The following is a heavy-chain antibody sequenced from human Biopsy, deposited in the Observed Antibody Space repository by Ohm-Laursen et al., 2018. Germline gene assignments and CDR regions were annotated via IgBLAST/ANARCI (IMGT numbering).Heavy chain of an antibody. CDR1: GFPFSDYY. J-gene: IGHJ6*02. Sequence: RLSCTASGFPFSDYYMRWIRQAPGKGLEWVSYISSGGTTIYYADSVKGRFTISRDNAKNSLYLQMNSLRADDTAVYYCARDTRWSPYHMDVWGQGTTVTVSS. CDR2: ISSGGTTI. D-gene: IGHD4-23*01. CDR3: ARDTRWSPYHMDV. V-gene: IGHV3-11*01.